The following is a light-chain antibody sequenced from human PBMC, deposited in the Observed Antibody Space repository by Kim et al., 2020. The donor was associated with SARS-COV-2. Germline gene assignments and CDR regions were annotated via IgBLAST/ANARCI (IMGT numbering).Light chain of an antibody. Sequence: LSPGERATLSCRASQSVSSYLAWYQQKPGQAPRLLIYEASNRATGIPARFSGSGSGTDFTLTISSLEPEDFAVYYCQQRSNWPQYTFGQGTKLEI. J-gene: IGKJ2*01. CDR3: QQRSNWPQYT. CDR1: QSVSSY. CDR2: EAS. V-gene: IGKV3-11*01.